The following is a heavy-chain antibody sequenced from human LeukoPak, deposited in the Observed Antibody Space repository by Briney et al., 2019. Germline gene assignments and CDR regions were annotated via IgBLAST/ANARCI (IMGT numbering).Heavy chain of an antibody. Sequence: GGSLRLSCAASGFTFSDYSMNWVRQAPGKGLEWVSSISSSTSYIFYAGSVKGRFTISRDNAKNSLYLQMDSLRVEDTAVYYCARLVCSVTSCYGKYYFDLWGQGALVTVSS. V-gene: IGHV3-21*01. D-gene: IGHD2-2*01. CDR2: ISSSTSYI. J-gene: IGHJ4*02. CDR1: GFTFSDYS. CDR3: ARLVCSVTSCYGKYYFDL.